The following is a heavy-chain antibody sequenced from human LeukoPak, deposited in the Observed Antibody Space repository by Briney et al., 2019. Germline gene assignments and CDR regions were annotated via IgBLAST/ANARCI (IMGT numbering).Heavy chain of an antibody. V-gene: IGHV3-30*02. CDR1: GFTFSNSG. Sequence: GGSLRLSCTASGFTFSNSGMHWVRQAPGKGLEWVAFIRYDGSNEFYVDSVKGRFTISRDNSMNTLNQQMSSLRPEDTAVYYCARSVAGITWFDPWGQGTLVTVSS. D-gene: IGHD6-19*01. CDR2: IRYDGSNE. CDR3: ARSVAGITWFDP. J-gene: IGHJ5*02.